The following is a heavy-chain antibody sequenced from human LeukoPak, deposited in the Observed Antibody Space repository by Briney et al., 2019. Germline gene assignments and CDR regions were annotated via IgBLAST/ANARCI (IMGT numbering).Heavy chain of an antibody. CDR2: INAGNGNT. CDR1: GYTFTSYA. V-gene: IGHV1-3*01. D-gene: IGHD6-13*01. CDR3: AREDIAAAGTFDY. Sequence: GASVKVSCKASGYTFTSYAMHWVRQAPGQRLEWMGWINAGNGNTKYSQKFQGRVTITRDTSASTAYMELSSLRSEDTAVYYCAREDIAAAGTFDYWGQGTLVTVSS. J-gene: IGHJ4*02.